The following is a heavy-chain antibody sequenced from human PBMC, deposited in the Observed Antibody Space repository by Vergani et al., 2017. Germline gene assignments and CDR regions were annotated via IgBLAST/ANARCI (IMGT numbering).Heavy chain of an antibody. D-gene: IGHD5-12*01. V-gene: IGHV3-23*04. CDR1: GFTFSSYG. CDR3: ARDRVVATITYYFDY. Sequence: EVQLVESGGGLVQPGGSLRLSCAASGFTFSSYGMSWVRQAPGKGLEWVSAISGSGGTTYYADSVKGRFTISRDNSKNTLYLQMNSLRAEDTAVYYCARDRVVATITYYFDYWGQGTLVTVSS. J-gene: IGHJ4*02. CDR2: ISGSGGTT.